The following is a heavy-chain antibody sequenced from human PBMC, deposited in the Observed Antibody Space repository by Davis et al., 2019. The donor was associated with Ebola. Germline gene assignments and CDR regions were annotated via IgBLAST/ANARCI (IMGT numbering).Heavy chain of an antibody. CDR1: GFTFNDYY. D-gene: IGHD6-6*01. V-gene: IGHV3-74*01. Sequence: PGGSLRLSCAASGFTFNDYYMSWIRQAPGKGLVWVSRINSDGSSTSYADSVKGRFTISRDNAKNTLYLQMNSLRAEDTAVYYCARDASYSSSPDYWGQGTLVTVSS. J-gene: IGHJ4*02. CDR3: ARDASYSSSPDY. CDR2: INSDGSST.